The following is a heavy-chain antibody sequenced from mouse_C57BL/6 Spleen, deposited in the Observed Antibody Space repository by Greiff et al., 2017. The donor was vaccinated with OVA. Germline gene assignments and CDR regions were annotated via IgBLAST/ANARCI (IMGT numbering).Heavy chain of an antibody. V-gene: IGHV5-4*03. CDR2: ISDGGSYT. Sequence: EVMLVESGGGLVKPGGSLKLSCAASGFTFSSYAMSWVRQTPEKRLEWVATISDGGSYTYYPDNVKGRFTISRDNAKNNLYLQMSHLKSEDTAMYYCARAEGYGNHYFDYWGQGTTLTVSS. J-gene: IGHJ2*01. D-gene: IGHD2-10*02. CDR1: GFTFSSYA. CDR3: ARAEGYGNHYFDY.